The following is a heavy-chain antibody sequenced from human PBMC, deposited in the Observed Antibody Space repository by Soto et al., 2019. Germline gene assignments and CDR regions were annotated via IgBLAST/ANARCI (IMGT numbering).Heavy chain of an antibody. J-gene: IGHJ4*02. V-gene: IGHV1-46*01. D-gene: IGHD3-22*01. Sequence: QVPLVPSGPEVRKPGASVKVSCKASGYTFTGYYMNWVRQPPGQGLGWMGIINPSGGSTSYAQKFQGRVTMTRDTSTSTVYMELSSLRSEDTAVYYCARDQGYYDSSGYSDYWGQGTLVTVSS. CDR3: ARDQGYYDSSGYSDY. CDR2: INPSGGST. CDR1: GYTFTGYY.